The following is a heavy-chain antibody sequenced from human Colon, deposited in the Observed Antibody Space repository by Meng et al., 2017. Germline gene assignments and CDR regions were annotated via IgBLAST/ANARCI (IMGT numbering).Heavy chain of an antibody. V-gene: IGHV1-46*01. D-gene: IGHD3-22*01. J-gene: IGHJ3*02. Sequence: ASVKVSCKASGYTFTSYYMHWVRQAPGQGLEWMGIINPSGGTTTYAQKFQGGLTLTSDTSTSTVYMELSRLTSEDTAVYYFARDLVGYDAFDIWGQGTLVTVSS. CDR1: GYTFTSYY. CDR2: INPSGGTT. CDR3: ARDLVGYDAFDI.